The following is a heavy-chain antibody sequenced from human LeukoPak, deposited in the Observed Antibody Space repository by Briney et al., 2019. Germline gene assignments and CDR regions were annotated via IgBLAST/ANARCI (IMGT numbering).Heavy chain of an antibody. D-gene: IGHD6-13*01. CDR2: IYYSGST. Sequence: PSETLSLTCTVSGGSISSSSYYWGWIRQPPGKGLEWIGSIYYSGSTYYNSSLKSRVTISVDTSKNQFSLKLSSVTAADTAMYYCARPRIATAGTYYFDYWGQGTLVTVSS. J-gene: IGHJ4*02. CDR3: ARPRIATAGTYYFDY. CDR1: GGSISSSSYY. V-gene: IGHV4-39*01.